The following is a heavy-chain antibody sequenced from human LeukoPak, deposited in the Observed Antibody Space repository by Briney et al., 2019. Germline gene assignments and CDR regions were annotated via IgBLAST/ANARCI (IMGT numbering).Heavy chain of an antibody. CDR3: ARGAGIAAAGNRWFDP. Sequence: PSETLSLTCAVSGGSFSGYYWSWIRQPPGKGLEWIGEINHSGSTNYNPSLKSRVTISVDTSKNQFSLKLSSVTAADTAVYYCARGAGIAAAGNRWFDPWGQGTLVTVSS. CDR2: INHSGST. V-gene: IGHV4-34*01. D-gene: IGHD6-13*01. J-gene: IGHJ5*02. CDR1: GGSFSGYY.